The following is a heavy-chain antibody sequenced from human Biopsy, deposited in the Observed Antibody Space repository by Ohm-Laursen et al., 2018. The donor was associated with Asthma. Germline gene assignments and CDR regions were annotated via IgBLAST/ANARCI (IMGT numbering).Heavy chain of an antibody. Sequence: SVKASCKAPGGTFSNFAISWVRQAPGHGLEWLGGIMTVFGTTNHAPKFHGRVTITADESTSTAYMEGTSLRSEDTAIYYCARCQVGYSSGWSLLLKKIYYSGMDVWGQGTAVTVSS. V-gene: IGHV1-69*13. CDR3: ARCQVGYSSGWSLLLKKIYYSGMDV. J-gene: IGHJ6*02. CDR1: GGTFSNFA. CDR2: IMTVFGTT. D-gene: IGHD6-19*01.